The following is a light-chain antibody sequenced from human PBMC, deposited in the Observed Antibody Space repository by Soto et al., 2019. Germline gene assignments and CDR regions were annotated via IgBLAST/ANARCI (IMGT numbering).Light chain of an antibody. CDR1: QTIRTN. CDR3: HQGSNTPWT. J-gene: IGKJ1*01. CDR2: AAS. Sequence: IQMTQSPSSLSASVGDRVTITCRASQTIRTNLNWYQQKPAQAPKLLIYAASNLRNGVPSRFSGSGSATHLTLTITSLQTEDFATYYCHQGSNTPWTFGPGTTVGI. V-gene: IGKV1-39*01.